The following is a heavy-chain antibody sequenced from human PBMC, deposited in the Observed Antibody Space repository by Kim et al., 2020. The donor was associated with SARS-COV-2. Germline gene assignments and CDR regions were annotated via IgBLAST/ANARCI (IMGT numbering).Heavy chain of an antibody. J-gene: IGHJ6*02. D-gene: IGHD3-10*01. CDR3: ARDPWSRLRGLIYSYYGMDV. CDR1: GFTLSTYA. CDR2: ISYDGSNN. V-gene: IGHV3-30-3*01. Sequence: GGSLRLSWAASGFTLSTYAMHWVRQTPGKGLQWVAVISYDGSNNHYADSVKGRFTISRDNSKNTLYLQMNSLRPEDTAVYHCARDPWSRLRGLIYSYYGMDVWGQGTTVTVSS.